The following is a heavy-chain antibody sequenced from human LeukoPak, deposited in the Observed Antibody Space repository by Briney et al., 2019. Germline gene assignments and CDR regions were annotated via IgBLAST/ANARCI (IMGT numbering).Heavy chain of an antibody. CDR2: IRSKANGYTT. CDR1: GFSFSSDA. Sequence: GGSLRLSCAASGFSFSSDALHWVRQSPGQGLEWVGLIRSKANGYTTIYAASVKGRFTISRDDSKNSVYLQMDSLKTEDTAVYYCGDLGSAGTDHWGQGTLVTVSS. CDR3: GDLGSAGTDH. J-gene: IGHJ4*02. V-gene: IGHV3-72*01. D-gene: IGHD3-10*01.